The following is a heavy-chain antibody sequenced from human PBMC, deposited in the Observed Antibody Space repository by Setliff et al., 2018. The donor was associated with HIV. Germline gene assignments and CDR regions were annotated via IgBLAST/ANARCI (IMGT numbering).Heavy chain of an antibody. D-gene: IGHD3-3*01. CDR1: GYTFFTYG. V-gene: IGHV1-18*01. J-gene: IGHJ6*03. CDR3: ARERWEAPIFGVDYYSYYMDV. CDR2: ISAYNGDT. Sequence: ASVKVSCKASGYTFFTYGISWVRQAPGQGLEWMGWISAYNGDTNYPQKLQGRVTMTTDTTTSTAYMELRSLRSDDTAVYYCARERWEAPIFGVDYYSYYMDVWGKGTTVTV.